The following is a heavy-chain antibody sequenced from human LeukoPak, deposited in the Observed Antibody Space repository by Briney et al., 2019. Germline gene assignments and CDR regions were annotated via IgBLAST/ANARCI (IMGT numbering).Heavy chain of an antibody. CDR3: ARQQYSGYEVGY. CDR1: GYRFNNHW. CDR2: IYAGDSDT. V-gene: IGHV5-51*01. Sequence: GESLEISCKASGYRFNNHWIAWVRQTPGKRLEWMGIIYAGDSDTRYSPSFQGQVTISADKSISTAYLQWSSLKASDTAMYYCARQQYSGYEVGYWGQGTLVTVSS. D-gene: IGHD5-12*01. J-gene: IGHJ4*02.